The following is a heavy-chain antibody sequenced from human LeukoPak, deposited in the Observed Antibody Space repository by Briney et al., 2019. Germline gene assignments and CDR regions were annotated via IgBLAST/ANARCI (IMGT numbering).Heavy chain of an antibody. D-gene: IGHD3-22*01. V-gene: IGHV4-59*01. CDR3: ARDSGYGDPFDY. CDR1: GGSISSYY. J-gene: IGHJ4*02. CDR2: IYYSGST. Sequence: SETLSLTCTVSGGSISSYYWSWIRQPPGKGLEGIGYIYYSGSTNYNPSLKSRVTISVDTSKNQFSLKLSSVAAADTAVYYCARDSGYGDPFDYWGQGTLVTVSS.